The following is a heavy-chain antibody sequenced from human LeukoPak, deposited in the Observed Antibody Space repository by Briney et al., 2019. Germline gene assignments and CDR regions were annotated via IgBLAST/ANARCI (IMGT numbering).Heavy chain of an antibody. V-gene: IGHV3-66*01. CDR1: GFTVGASY. D-gene: IGHD6-6*01. CDR2: IYSGGNT. Sequence: PGGSLRLSCAVSGFTVGASYMSWVRQAPGKGLEWVSVIYSGGNTGYADSVKGRFSISRDNSKNMLYLQMNSLRVEDTAVYYCARDRVAARLAPDYWGQGTLVTVSS. J-gene: IGHJ4*02. CDR3: ARDRVAARLAPDY.